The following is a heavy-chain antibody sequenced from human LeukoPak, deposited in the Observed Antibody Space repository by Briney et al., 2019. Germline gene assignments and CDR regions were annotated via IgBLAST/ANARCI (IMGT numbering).Heavy chain of an antibody. J-gene: IGHJ6*03. D-gene: IGHD1-26*01. CDR3: ARDPANIVGATPVYYYYYMDV. Sequence: SETLSLTCTVSGGSISSGSYYWSWIRQPAGKGLEWIGRIYTSGSTNYNPSLKSRVTISVDTSKNQFSLKLSSVTAADTAVYYCARDPANIVGATPVYYYYYMDVWGKGTTVTVSS. V-gene: IGHV4-61*02. CDR1: GGSISSGSYY. CDR2: IYTSGST.